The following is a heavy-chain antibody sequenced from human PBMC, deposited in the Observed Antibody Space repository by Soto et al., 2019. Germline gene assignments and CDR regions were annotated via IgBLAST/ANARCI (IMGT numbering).Heavy chain of an antibody. D-gene: IGHD4-4*01. J-gene: IGHJ4*02. CDR2: IIPIFGTA. CDR1: GGTFSSYA. V-gene: IGHV1-69*12. CDR3: ARDGGVYDYSPFDY. Sequence: QVQLVQSGAAVKKPGSSVKVSCKASGGTFSSYAISWVRQAPGQGLEWMGGIIPIFGTADYAQKFQGRVTITADESTSTAYMELGSLRSEDTAVYYCARDGGVYDYSPFDYWGQGTLVTVSS.